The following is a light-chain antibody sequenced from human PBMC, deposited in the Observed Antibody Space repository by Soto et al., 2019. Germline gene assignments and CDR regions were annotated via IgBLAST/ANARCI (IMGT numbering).Light chain of an antibody. Sequence: DIQMTQSPSSLSASVGDRVTITCRASQSISSYLNWYQQKPGKAPKLLIYAASSLQSGVPSRFSGSGSGTDFTPTISSLQPEDFATYYCQQRYSTPPWTFGQGTKVEIK. CDR3: QQRYSTPPWT. J-gene: IGKJ1*01. CDR2: AAS. V-gene: IGKV1-39*01. CDR1: QSISSY.